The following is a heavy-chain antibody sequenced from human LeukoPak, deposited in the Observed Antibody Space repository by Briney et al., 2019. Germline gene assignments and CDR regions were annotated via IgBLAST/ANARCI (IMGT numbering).Heavy chain of an antibody. CDR3: ARDRVRYTHAFDI. Sequence: ASVKVSCKASGYTFTSYGISWVRQAPGQGLEWMGWISAYNGNTNYAQKLQGRVTMTTDTSTSTAYMELSSLRSEDTAVYYCARDRVRYTHAFDIWGQGTMVTVSS. CDR2: ISAYNGNT. J-gene: IGHJ3*02. CDR1: GYTFTSYG. V-gene: IGHV1-18*01. D-gene: IGHD5-24*01.